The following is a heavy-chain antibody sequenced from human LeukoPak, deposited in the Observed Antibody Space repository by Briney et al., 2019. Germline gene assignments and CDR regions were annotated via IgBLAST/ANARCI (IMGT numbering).Heavy chain of an antibody. CDR1: GYTFTTYG. Sequence: GASVKVSCTASGYTFTTYGISWVRQAPGQGLEWMGWISGYNDNTKYSQKLQGRVTMTKDTSTSTAYMELRSLRSDDTAVYYCARGLAVAGIYAYWGQGTWSPSPQ. CDR2: ISGYNDNT. CDR3: ARGLAVAGIYAY. D-gene: IGHD6-19*01. V-gene: IGHV1-18*01. J-gene: IGHJ4*02.